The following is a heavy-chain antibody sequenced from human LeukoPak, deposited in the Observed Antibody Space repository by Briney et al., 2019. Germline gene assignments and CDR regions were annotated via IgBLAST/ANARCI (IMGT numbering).Heavy chain of an antibody. V-gene: IGHV4-34*01. CDR1: GGSISSYY. J-gene: IGHJ5*02. Sequence: SETLSLTCTVSGGSISSYYWSWIRQPAGKGLEWIGEINHSGSTNYNPSLKSRVTISVDTSENQFSLKLSSVTAADTAVYYCARSHSSSWYWVSWFDPWGQGTLVTVSS. CDR3: ARSHSSSWYWVSWFDP. CDR2: INHSGST. D-gene: IGHD6-13*01.